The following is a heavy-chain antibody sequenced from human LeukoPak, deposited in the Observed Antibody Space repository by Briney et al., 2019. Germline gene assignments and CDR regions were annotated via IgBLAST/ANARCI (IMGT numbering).Heavy chain of an antibody. Sequence: PGGSLRLSCAASGFTFSSYSMNWVRQAPGKGLEWVSYISSSSSTIYYADSVKGRFIISRDNAKNSLYLQMNSLRAEDTAVYYCARDPTDKQWLVDFDYWGQGTLVTVSS. J-gene: IGHJ4*02. CDR2: ISSSSSTI. D-gene: IGHD6-19*01. V-gene: IGHV3-48*04. CDR1: GFTFSSYS. CDR3: ARDPTDKQWLVDFDY.